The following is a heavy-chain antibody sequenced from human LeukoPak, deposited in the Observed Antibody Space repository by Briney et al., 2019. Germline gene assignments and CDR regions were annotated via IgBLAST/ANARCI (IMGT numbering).Heavy chain of an antibody. D-gene: IGHD2-15*01. CDR3: ASTSPLVAPTGRDYYYYMDV. CDR2: ISGSGGGT. Sequence: PGGSLRLSCGASGLTFSTYAMSWVRQAPGKGLEWVSTISGSGGGTYYADSVKGRFTISRDNSKNTLYLQMNSLRAEDTAVYYCASTSPLVAPTGRDYYYYMDVWGKGTTVTVSS. CDR1: GLTFSTYA. J-gene: IGHJ6*03. V-gene: IGHV3-23*01.